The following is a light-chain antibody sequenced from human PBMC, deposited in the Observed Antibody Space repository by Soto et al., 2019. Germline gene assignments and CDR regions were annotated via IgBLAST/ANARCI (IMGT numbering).Light chain of an antibody. CDR3: TSWTSTSTYV. V-gene: IGLV2-14*01. CDR2: DVF. Sequence: QSVLTQPASVSGSPGQSITISCTGTSSDVGGYNYVSWYQQHSGKAPKLMIYDVFTRPSGVSNRFSGSKSGNTASLTISALQAEDEADYYCTSWTSTSTYVFGSGTKVTVL. J-gene: IGLJ1*01. CDR1: SSDVGGYNY.